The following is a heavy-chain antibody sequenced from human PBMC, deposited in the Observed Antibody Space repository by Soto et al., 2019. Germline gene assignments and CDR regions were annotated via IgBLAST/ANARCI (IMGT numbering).Heavy chain of an antibody. CDR2: IYPGDSDT. D-gene: IGHD2-15*01. J-gene: IGHJ6*02. Sequence: GESRNISCEGSGYSFTSYWIGWVRQMPGKGLEWMGIIYPGDSDTRYSPSFQGQVTISADKSISTAYLQWSSLKASDTAMYYCARHLRELYCSGGSGYPQPNYYYYYGMDVWGQGTTVTVSS. CDR1: GYSFTSYW. V-gene: IGHV5-51*01. CDR3: ARHLRELYCSGGSGYPQPNYYYYYGMDV.